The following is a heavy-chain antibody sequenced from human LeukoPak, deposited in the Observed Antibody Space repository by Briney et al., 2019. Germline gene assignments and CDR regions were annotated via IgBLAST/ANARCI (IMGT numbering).Heavy chain of an antibody. CDR1: GYTFTSCG. J-gene: IGHJ4*02. D-gene: IGHD6-19*01. CDR2: ISAYNGNT. CDR3: ARVAGRSMMARIPFDY. V-gene: IGHV1-18*01. Sequence: GASVKVSCKASGYTFTSCGISWVRQAPGQGLERMGWISAYNGNTNYAQKLQGRVTMTTDTSTSTAYMELRSLRSDGTAVYYCARVAGRSMMARIPFDYWGQGTLVTVSS.